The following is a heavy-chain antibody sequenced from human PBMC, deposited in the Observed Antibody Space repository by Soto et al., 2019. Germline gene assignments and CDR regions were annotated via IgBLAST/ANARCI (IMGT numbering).Heavy chain of an antibody. Sequence: QVQLQESGPGLVRPSETLSLTCTVSGGSISDYYWSWIRQPPGKGLEWLGYIRYSGSTNYNPSLKGRVXXSXDXXKNQFSLKLTSVTAADTAVYYCARGHTTTNYGLDVWGQGTTVTVSS. D-gene: IGHD2-2*01. J-gene: IGHJ6*01. V-gene: IGHV4-59*01. CDR3: ARGHTTTNYGLDV. CDR2: IRYSGST. CDR1: GGSISDYY.